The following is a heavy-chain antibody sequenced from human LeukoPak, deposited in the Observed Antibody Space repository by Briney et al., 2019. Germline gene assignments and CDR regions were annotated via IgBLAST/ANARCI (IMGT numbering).Heavy chain of an antibody. J-gene: IGHJ4*02. CDR3: AREGAFYYYDSSGYFDDY. CDR2: IRAYNGNT. D-gene: IGHD3-22*01. V-gene: IGHV1-18*01. CDR1: GYTLTSYG. Sequence: PVKLSCKASGYTLTSYGISWVRQAPGQGLEWMGWIRAYNGNTNYAQKLQGRVTMTTDTSTSTAYMELRSLRSDDAAVYYCAREGAFYYYDSSGYFDDYWGQGTLVTVSS.